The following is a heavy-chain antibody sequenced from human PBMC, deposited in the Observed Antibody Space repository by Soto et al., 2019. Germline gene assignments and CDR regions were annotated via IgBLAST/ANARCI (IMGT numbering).Heavy chain of an antibody. Sequence: TLSLTCAVSGCSISSGGYSWSWIRQPPGKGLEWIGYIYHSGSTYYNPSLKSRVTISVDRSKNQFSLKLSSVTAADTAVYYCARRATYYDFWSGPPGAFDIWGQGTMVTVSS. CDR2: IYHSGST. D-gene: IGHD3-3*01. CDR3: ARRATYYDFWSGPPGAFDI. J-gene: IGHJ3*02. CDR1: GCSISSGGYS. V-gene: IGHV4-30-2*01.